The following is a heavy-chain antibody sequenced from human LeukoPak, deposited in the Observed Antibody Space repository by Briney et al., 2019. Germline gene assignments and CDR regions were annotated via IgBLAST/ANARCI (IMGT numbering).Heavy chain of an antibody. CDR1: GFTFSSYG. CDR3: ARGNSGYDPSHLDY. D-gene: IGHD5-12*01. V-gene: IGHV3-33*08. CDR2: IWYDGSNK. Sequence: PGGSLRLSCAASGFTFSSYGMHWVRQAPGKGLEWVAVIWYDGSNKYYADSVKGRFTISRDNSKNTLYLQMNSLRAEDTAVYYCARGNSGYDPSHLDYWGQGTLVTVSS. J-gene: IGHJ4*02.